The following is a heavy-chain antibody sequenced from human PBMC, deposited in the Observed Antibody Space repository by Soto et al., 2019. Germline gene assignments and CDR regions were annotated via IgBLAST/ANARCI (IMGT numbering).Heavy chain of an antibody. Sequence: GGSTELSCAACGLTFWDSEVTWFRQAPGKGLEWVSYISSSSSYTNYADSVKGRFTISRDNAKNSLYLQMNSLRAEDTAMYYCARRDPYCSSTSCVFDPWGQGTLVTVSS. CDR1: GLTFWDSE. J-gene: IGHJ5*02. CDR3: ARRDPYCSSTSCVFDP. V-gene: IGHV3-11*03. D-gene: IGHD2-2*01. CDR2: ISSSSSYT.